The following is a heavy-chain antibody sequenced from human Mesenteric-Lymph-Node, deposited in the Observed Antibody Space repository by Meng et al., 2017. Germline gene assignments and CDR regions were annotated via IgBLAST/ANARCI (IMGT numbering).Heavy chain of an antibody. J-gene: IGHJ5*02. Sequence: SETLSLTCTVSGGSISSSSYYWGWIRQPPGKGLEWIGSIYYSGSTYYNPSLKSRVTISVDTSKNQFSLKLSSVTAADTAVYYCARLLGGATRIDPWGQGTLVTVSS. CDR1: GGSISSSSYY. CDR3: ARLLGGATRIDP. D-gene: IGHD1-26*01. V-gene: IGHV4-39*07. CDR2: IYYSGST.